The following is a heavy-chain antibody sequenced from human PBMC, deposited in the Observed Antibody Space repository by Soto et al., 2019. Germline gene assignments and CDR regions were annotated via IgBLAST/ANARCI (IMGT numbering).Heavy chain of an antibody. J-gene: IGHJ5*02. V-gene: IGHV1-69*13. CDR3: ARDPLNSNWFDP. CDR2: IIPIFGTA. CDR1: GGTFSSYA. Sequence: ASVKVSCKASGGTFSSYAISWVRQAPGQGLEWMGGIIPIFGTANYAQKFQGRVTITADESTSTAYMELSSLRSEDTAVYYCARDPLNSNWFDPWGQGTLVTVSS.